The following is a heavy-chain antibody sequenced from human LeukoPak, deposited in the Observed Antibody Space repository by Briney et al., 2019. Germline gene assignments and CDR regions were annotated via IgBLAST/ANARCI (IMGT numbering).Heavy chain of an antibody. Sequence: GGSLRLSCAASGFTFSSYAMSWVRQAPGKGLEWVSAISGSGGSTYYADSVKGRFTISRDNSKDTLYLQIYSLRAEDTAVYYCARYCITTTCAFYYGMDVWGQGTTVSVSS. CDR2: ISGSGGST. V-gene: IGHV3-23*01. J-gene: IGHJ6*02. CDR3: ARYCITTTCAFYYGMDV. D-gene: IGHD2-2*01. CDR1: GFTFSSYA.